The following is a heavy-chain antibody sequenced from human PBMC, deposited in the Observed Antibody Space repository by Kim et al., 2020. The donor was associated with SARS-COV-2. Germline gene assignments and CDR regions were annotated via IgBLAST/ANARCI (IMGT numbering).Heavy chain of an antibody. CDR1: GYTFTGYY. Sequence: ASVKVSCKASGYTFTGYYMHWVRQAPGQGLEWMGWINPNSGGTNYAQKFQGRVTMTRDTSISTAYMELSRLRSDDTAVYYCARISGYSSGWAAFDIWGQGTMVTVSS. V-gene: IGHV1-2*02. CDR3: ARISGYSSGWAAFDI. CDR2: INPNSGGT. D-gene: IGHD6-19*01. J-gene: IGHJ3*02.